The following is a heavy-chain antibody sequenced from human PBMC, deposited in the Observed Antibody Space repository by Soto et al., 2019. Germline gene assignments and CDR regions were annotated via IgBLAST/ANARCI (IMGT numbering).Heavy chain of an antibody. J-gene: IGHJ6*02. CDR1: GFTVSDNY. Sequence: EVQLVESGGGLDQPGGSLRLSCTASGFTVSDNYMSWVRQAAGKGLEWVSVIYSGGSTYYAYSVEGRFTIARDNSKNMLYLQMNSLRAEDTAVYYCARALVRGLMDVWGQGTTVTVSS. V-gene: IGHV3-66*01. CDR3: ARALVRGLMDV. D-gene: IGHD3-10*01. CDR2: IYSGGST.